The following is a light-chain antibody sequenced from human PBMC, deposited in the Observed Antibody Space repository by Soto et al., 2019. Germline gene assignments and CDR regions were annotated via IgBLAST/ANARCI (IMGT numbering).Light chain of an antibody. CDR3: QQYNSWPPWT. Sequence: EIVMTQSPATLSVSPWERATLSCSASQSVSSNLAWYQQKPAQAPSLLINGGSTRATGIPARFSGSGSGTEFTLTISSLQSEDFAVDYCQQYNSWPPWTFGQGTKVDIK. CDR1: QSVSSN. CDR2: GGS. J-gene: IGKJ1*01. V-gene: IGKV3-15*01.